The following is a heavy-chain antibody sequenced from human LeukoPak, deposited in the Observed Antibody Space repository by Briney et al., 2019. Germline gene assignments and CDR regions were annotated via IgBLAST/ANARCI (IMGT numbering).Heavy chain of an antibody. D-gene: IGHD6-13*01. V-gene: IGHV1-46*01. J-gene: IGHJ4*02. CDR3: ARGSASFIAAAGTTLDY. CDR1: GYTFTSYY. Sequence: ASVKVSCKASGYTFTSYYMHWVRQAPGQGLEWMGIINPSGGSTSYAQKFQGRVTMTRDTSTSTVYMELSSLRSEDTAVYYCARGSASFIAAAGTTLDYWGQGTLVTVSS. CDR2: INPSGGST.